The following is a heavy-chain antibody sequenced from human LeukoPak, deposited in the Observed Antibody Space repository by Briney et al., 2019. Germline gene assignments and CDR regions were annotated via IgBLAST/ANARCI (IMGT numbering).Heavy chain of an antibody. J-gene: IGHJ4*02. CDR3: ARQGWNDVFFGEF. V-gene: IGHV3-7*01. Sequence: PGGSLRLSCVASGFDFNIYWMSWVRQAPGKGLEWVANIKHDGFEKHYVDSVKGRFTISRGNPKSSLYLQMSSLRDDDTAVYYCARQGWNDVFFGEFWGQGTVVTVSS. CDR2: IKHDGFEK. D-gene: IGHD1-1*01. CDR1: GFDFNIYW.